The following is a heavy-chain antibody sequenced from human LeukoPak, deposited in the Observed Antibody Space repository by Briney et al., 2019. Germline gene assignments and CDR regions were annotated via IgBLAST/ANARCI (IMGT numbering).Heavy chain of an antibody. D-gene: IGHD3-22*01. V-gene: IGHV3-48*03. CDR1: GLTFSSYE. J-gene: IGHJ3*02. CDR3: ARDSHKFDSSGYYPDAFDI. CDR2: ITCSGSSM. Sequence: GVPLRLYCAASGLTFSSYEMNWVRQAPGKGLEWVSYITCSGSSMYYADSVKGRFTISRDNAKKSLYLQMHSLRAEDTAVYYCARDSHKFDSSGYYPDAFDIWGQGTMVTDSS.